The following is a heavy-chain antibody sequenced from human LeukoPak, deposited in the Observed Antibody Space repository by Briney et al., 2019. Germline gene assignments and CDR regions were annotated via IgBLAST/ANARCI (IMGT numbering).Heavy chain of an antibody. CDR1: GFTFSIYW. CDR3: ARVRRAAGTGKYYFDY. Sequence: GGSLRLSCAASGFTFSIYWMSWVRQAPGKGLEWVANIKQDGSEKYYVDSVKGRFTISRDNAKNSLYLQMNSLRAEDTAVYYCARVRRAAGTGKYYFDYWGQGTLVTVSS. J-gene: IGHJ4*02. V-gene: IGHV3-7*01. CDR2: IKQDGSEK. D-gene: IGHD6-13*01.